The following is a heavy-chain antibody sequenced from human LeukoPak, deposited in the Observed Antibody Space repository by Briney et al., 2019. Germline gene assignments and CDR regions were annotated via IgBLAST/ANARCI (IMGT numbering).Heavy chain of an antibody. CDR2: IYSGGST. CDR1: GFTFSDCY. CDR3: ARAYSNYVDFDY. Sequence: GGSLRLSCAASGFTFSDCYMSWVRQAPGKGLEWVSVIYSGGSTYYADSVKGRFTISRDNSKNTLYLQMNSLRAEDTAVYYCARAYSNYVDFDYWGQGTLVTVSS. D-gene: IGHD4-11*01. V-gene: IGHV3-66*02. J-gene: IGHJ4*02.